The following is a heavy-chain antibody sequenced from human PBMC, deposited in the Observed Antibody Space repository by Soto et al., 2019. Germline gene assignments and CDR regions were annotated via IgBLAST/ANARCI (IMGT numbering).Heavy chain of an antibody. CDR1: GGSISSGGYC. D-gene: IGHD5-18*01. J-gene: IGHJ6*02. CDR3: AREEYSYGSYGMDV. V-gene: IGHV4-31*03. CDR2: IYYSGST. Sequence: SETLSLTCTVSGGSISSGGYCWSWIRQHPGKGLEWIGYIYYSGSTYYNPSLKSRVTISVDTSKNQFSLKLSSVTAADTAVYYCAREEYSYGSYGMDVWGQGTTVTVSS.